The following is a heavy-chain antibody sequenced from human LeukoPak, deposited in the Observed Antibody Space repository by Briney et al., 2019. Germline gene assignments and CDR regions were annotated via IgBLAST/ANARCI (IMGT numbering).Heavy chain of an antibody. J-gene: IGHJ5*02. V-gene: IGHV1-2*02. Sequence: ASVKVSCKASGYTFTGYYMHWVRQAPGQGLEWRGWINPNSGGTNYAQKFQGRVTMTRDTSISTAYMELSRLRSDDTAVYYCARHMTTANNWFDPWGQGTLVTVTS. CDR3: ARHMTTANNWFDP. D-gene: IGHD4-17*01. CDR1: GYTFTGYY. CDR2: INPNSGGT.